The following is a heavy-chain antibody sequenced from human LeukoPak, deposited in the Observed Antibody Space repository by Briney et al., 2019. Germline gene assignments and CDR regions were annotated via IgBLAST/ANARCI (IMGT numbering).Heavy chain of an antibody. D-gene: IGHD3-22*01. J-gene: IGHJ4*02. CDR2: IIPIFGTA. CDR1: GGTFSSYA. Sequence: VASVKVSCKASGGTFSSYAISWVRQAPGQGLEWMGGIIPIFGTANYAQKFQGRVTITADESTSTAYMELSSLRSEDTAVYYRARGRFQYDSSGYYFDYWGQGTLVTVSS. CDR3: ARGRFQYDSSGYYFDY. V-gene: IGHV1-69*01.